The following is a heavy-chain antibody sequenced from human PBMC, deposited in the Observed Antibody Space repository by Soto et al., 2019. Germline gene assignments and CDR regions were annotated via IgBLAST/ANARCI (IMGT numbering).Heavy chain of an antibody. CDR3: AKARSGGYDLYYFDY. V-gene: IGHV3-30*18. Sequence: QVPLVESGGGVVQPGRSLRLSCAASGFTFSSYGMHWVRQAPGKGLEWVAVISYDGSNKYYADSVKGRFTISRDNSKNTLYLQMNSLRAEDTAVYYCAKARSGGYDLYYFDYWGQGTLVTVSS. J-gene: IGHJ4*02. CDR1: GFTFSSYG. D-gene: IGHD5-12*01. CDR2: ISYDGSNK.